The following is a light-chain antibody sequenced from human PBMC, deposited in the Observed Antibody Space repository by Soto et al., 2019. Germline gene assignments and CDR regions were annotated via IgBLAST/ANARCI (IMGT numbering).Light chain of an antibody. CDR3: QQYNNWPRT. J-gene: IGKJ1*01. Sequence: EIVMTQSPATLSVSAGERASLSCRASQSVSSNLAWYQQKPGQVPRLLIYGASTRATGIPARFSGSGSGTEFTLTISSLQSEDFAVYYCQQYNNWPRTFGQGTKVDI. CDR2: GAS. V-gene: IGKV3-15*01. CDR1: QSVSSN.